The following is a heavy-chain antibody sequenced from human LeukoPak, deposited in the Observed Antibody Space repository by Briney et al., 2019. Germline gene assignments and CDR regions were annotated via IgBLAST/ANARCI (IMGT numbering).Heavy chain of an antibody. Sequence: GGSLRLSCAASRFFFSSYAMHWVRQAPGKGLEWLAVISSDGTNKYYADSVKGRFTISRDNSKNTLYLQMNSLRVEDTAVYYCAKSRIYDFWSGYLDVWGQGTTVTVSS. D-gene: IGHD3-3*01. CDR2: ISSDGTNK. J-gene: IGHJ6*02. CDR1: RFFFSSYA. CDR3: AKSRIYDFWSGYLDV. V-gene: IGHV3-30-3*02.